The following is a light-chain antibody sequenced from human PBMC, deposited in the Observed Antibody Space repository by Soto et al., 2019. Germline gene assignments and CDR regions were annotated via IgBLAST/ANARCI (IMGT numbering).Light chain of an antibody. Sequence: FVLTQSPGTLSLSPGEIATLSCMASQSLANSFIAWYQQKPGQAPRLLIYDTSSRASGIPDRFSGSGSGTDFTLTISRLETEDFAVFYCQQYGTSEIIFGQGTRLEIK. V-gene: IGKV3-20*01. CDR3: QQYGTSEII. CDR1: QSLANSF. J-gene: IGKJ5*01. CDR2: DTS.